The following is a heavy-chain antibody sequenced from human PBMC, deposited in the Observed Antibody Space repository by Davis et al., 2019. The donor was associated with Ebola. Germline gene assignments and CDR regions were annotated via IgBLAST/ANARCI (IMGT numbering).Heavy chain of an antibody. Sequence: GESLKISCAASGFTFSSCAMSWVRQAPGKGLEWVSSISTSGDSAYYADSVKGRFTISRDNSKNTLFLQMNSLRAEDTAVYYCVKGRGGYDYVSGSYRNPFDYWGQGTLVTVSS. V-gene: IGHV3-23*01. CDR2: ISTSGDSA. D-gene: IGHD3-16*02. CDR1: GFTFSSCA. CDR3: VKGRGGYDYVSGSYRNPFDY. J-gene: IGHJ4*02.